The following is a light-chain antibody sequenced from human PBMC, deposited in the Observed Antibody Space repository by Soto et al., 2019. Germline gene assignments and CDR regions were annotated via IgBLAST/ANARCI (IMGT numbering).Light chain of an antibody. J-gene: IGKJ4*01. CDR1: QSIGRR. CDR3: QQYYIYSFT. Sequence: DIQMTQSPSTLSASVGDRVTITCRASQSIGRRLAWYQQKPGQAPKIVMYEASNLQTGVPSRFSGSRSGTEFTLTISSLQPDDFASYYCQQYYIYSFTFGGGTKVEIK. CDR2: EAS. V-gene: IGKV1-5*03.